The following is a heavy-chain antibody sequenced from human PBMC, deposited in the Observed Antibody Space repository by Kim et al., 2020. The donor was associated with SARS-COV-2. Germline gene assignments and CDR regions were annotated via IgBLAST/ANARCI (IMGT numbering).Heavy chain of an antibody. J-gene: IGHJ4*02. V-gene: IGHV4-30-2*01. CDR2: IYHSGST. D-gene: IGHD6-13*01. Sequence: SETLSLTCAVSGGSISSGGYSWSWIRQPPGKGLEWIGYIYHSGSTYYNPSLKSRVTISVDRSKNQFSLKLSSVTAADTAVYYCARATRDSSSCSPFDYWGQGTLVTVCS. CDR1: GGSISSGGYS. CDR3: ARATRDSSSCSPFDY.